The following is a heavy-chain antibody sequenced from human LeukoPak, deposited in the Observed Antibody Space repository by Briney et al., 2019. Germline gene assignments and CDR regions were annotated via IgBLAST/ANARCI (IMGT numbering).Heavy chain of an antibody. CDR2: IYPRDSDT. CDR3: ARHSDVIGAI. Sequence: GESLKISCKASGYTFTHQWIGWVRQKSGSGLEWMGIIYPRDSDTRYSPSFQRHVSISADMSINTAYLEWSRLEASDTAIYYCARHSDVIGAIWGQGTLVTVSS. CDR1: GYTFTHQW. J-gene: IGHJ4*02. V-gene: IGHV5-51*01. D-gene: IGHD3-10*01.